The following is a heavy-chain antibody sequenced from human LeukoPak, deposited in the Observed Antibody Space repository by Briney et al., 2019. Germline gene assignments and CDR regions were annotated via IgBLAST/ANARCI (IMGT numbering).Heavy chain of an antibody. CDR2: IKQDGSEK. V-gene: IGHV3-7*03. CDR1: GFTFSSYW. CDR3: AKHLPYGSGSRGPDY. D-gene: IGHD3-10*01. J-gene: IGHJ4*02. Sequence: GGSLRLSCAASGFTFSSYWMSWVRQAPGKGLEWVANIKQDGSEKYYVDSVKGRFTISRDNDKNSLYLQMNSLRAEDTAVYYCAKHLPYGSGSRGPDYWGQGTLVTVSS.